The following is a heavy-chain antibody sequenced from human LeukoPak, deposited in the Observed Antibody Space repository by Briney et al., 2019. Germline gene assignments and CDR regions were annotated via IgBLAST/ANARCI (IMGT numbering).Heavy chain of an antibody. CDR3: AKDMDSSGPFDY. Sequence: GGSLRLSCAASGFTFDDYTMHWVCQAPGKGLEWVSLISWDGGTTYYADSVKGRFTISRDNSKNSLYLQMNSLRSEDTALYYCAKDMDSSGPFDYWGQGTLVTVSS. V-gene: IGHV3-43*01. CDR1: GFTFDDYT. CDR2: ISWDGGTT. J-gene: IGHJ4*02. D-gene: IGHD3-22*01.